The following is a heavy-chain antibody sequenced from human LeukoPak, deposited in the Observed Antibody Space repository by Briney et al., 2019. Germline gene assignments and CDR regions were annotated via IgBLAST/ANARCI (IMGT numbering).Heavy chain of an antibody. Sequence: SETLSLTCTVSGGSISSGSYYWSWIRQPAGKGLEWIGRIYTSGSTNYNPSLKSRVTISVDTSKNQFSLKLSSVTAADTAVYYCARGHGGLGWSQYYYGSAPFDPWGQGTLVTVSS. CDR3: ARGHGGLGWSQYYYGSAPFDP. D-gene: IGHD3-10*01. V-gene: IGHV4-61*02. CDR1: GGSISSGSYY. J-gene: IGHJ5*02. CDR2: IYTSGST.